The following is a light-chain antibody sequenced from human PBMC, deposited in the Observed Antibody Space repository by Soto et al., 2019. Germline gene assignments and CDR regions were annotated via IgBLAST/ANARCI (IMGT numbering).Light chain of an antibody. CDR3: QSYDSSYVV. CDR2: EDN. CDR1: SGSIASNY. Sequence: NFMLTQPHSVSEPPGKTVTISCTRSSGSIASNYVQWYQQRPGSAPTTVIYEDNQRPSGVPDRFSGSIDSSSNSASLTISGLKTEDEADYYCQSYDSSYVVFGGGTKVTVL. J-gene: IGLJ2*01. V-gene: IGLV6-57*04.